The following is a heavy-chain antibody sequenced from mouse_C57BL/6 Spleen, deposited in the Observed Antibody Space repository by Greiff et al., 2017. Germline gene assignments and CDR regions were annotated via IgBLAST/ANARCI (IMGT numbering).Heavy chain of an antibody. CDR2: IYPGSGNT. CDR3: ARAPLLGVYAMDY. D-gene: IGHD4-1*01. CDR1: GYTFTDYY. J-gene: IGHJ4*01. Sequence: QVQLQQSGAELVRPGASVKLSCKASGYTFTDYYINWVKQRPGQGLEWIARIYPGSGNTYYNEKFKGKATLTAEKSSSTAYMQLSSLTSEDSAVYFCARAPLLGVYAMDYWGQGTSVTVSS. V-gene: IGHV1-76*01.